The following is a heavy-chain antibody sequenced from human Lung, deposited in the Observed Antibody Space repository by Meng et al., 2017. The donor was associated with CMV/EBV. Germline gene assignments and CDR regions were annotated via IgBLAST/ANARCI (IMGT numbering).Heavy chain of an antibody. CDR1: GSTFSSYA. Sequence: SXXVSXKASGSTFSSYAISWVRQAPGQGLEWMGGIIPIFGTANYAQKFQGRVTITTDESTSTAYMELSSLRSEDTAVYYCARGRDFWSGSGGMDVWGQGTTVTVSS. V-gene: IGHV1-69*05. CDR3: ARGRDFWSGSGGMDV. D-gene: IGHD3-3*01. J-gene: IGHJ6*02. CDR2: IIPIFGTA.